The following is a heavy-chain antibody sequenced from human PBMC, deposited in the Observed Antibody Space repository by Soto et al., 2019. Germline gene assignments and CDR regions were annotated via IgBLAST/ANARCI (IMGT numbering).Heavy chain of an antibody. CDR1: GFTFSSYG. Sequence: GGSLRLSCAASGFTFSSYGMHWVRQAPGKGLEWVAVISYDGSNKYYADSVKGRFTISRDNSKNTLYLQMNSLRAEDTAVYYCAKDGRNVGDIVVVVAATRPGGYYYGMDVWGQGTTVTVSS. V-gene: IGHV3-30*18. CDR3: AKDGRNVGDIVVVVAATRPGGYYYGMDV. CDR2: ISYDGSNK. J-gene: IGHJ6*02. D-gene: IGHD2-15*01.